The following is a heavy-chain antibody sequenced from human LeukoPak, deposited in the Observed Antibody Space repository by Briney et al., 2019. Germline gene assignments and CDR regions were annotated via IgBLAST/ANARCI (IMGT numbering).Heavy chain of an antibody. D-gene: IGHD2-15*01. CDR2: ISSSGSTI. CDR3: ARVVVVVAAQYYYFDY. J-gene: IGHJ4*02. CDR1: GFTFSDYY. Sequence: PGGSLRLSCAASGFTFSDYYMGWIRQAPGKGLEWVSYISSSGSTIYYADSVKGRFTISRDNAKNSLYLQMNSLRAEDTAVYYCARVVVVVAAQYYYFDYSGEGTLVTVSS. V-gene: IGHV3-11*04.